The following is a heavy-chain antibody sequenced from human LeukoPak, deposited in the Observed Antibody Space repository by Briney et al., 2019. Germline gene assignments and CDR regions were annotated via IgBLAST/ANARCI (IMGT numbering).Heavy chain of an antibody. V-gene: IGHV4-34*01. CDR2: INHSGST. Sequence: PSETLSLTCAVYGGSFSGYYWSWIRQPPGKGLEWIGEINHSGSTNYNPSLKSRVTISVDTSKNQFSLKLSSVTAADTAVYYCARGNWYFDLWGRGTLATVSS. CDR1: GGSFSGYY. CDR3: ARGNWYFDL. J-gene: IGHJ2*01.